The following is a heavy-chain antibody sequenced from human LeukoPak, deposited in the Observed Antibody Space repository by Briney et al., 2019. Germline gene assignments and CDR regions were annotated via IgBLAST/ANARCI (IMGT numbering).Heavy chain of an antibody. J-gene: IGHJ2*01. CDR3: ARVRGSYRSYWYFDL. CDR2: IYYSGST. Sequence: PSETLSLTCTVSGGSISSTSYYWGWIRQPPGKGLEWIGSIYYSGSTYYNPSLKSRVTISVDTSKNQFSLKLSSVTAADTAVYYCARVRGSYRSYWYFDLWGRGTLVTVSS. D-gene: IGHD1-26*01. V-gene: IGHV4-39*07. CDR1: GGSISSTSYY.